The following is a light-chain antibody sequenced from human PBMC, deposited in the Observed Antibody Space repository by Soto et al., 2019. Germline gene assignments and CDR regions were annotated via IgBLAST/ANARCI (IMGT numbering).Light chain of an antibody. CDR1: QSISSNY. J-gene: IGKJ1*01. CDR3: QQRGNWPRT. V-gene: IGKV3D-20*02. Sequence: EIVLTQSPGTLSLSPGERATLSCRASQSISSNYLAWYQQRPGQAPRLLIFGASYRATGIPDRFSGSGSGTDFTLTISNLEPEDFAVYYCQQRGNWPRTFGQGTKVEIK. CDR2: GAS.